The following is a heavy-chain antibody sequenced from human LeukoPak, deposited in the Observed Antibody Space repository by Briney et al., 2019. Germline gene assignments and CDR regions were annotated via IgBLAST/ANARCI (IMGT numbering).Heavy chain of an antibody. J-gene: IGHJ4*02. CDR1: GFTFNNYA. V-gene: IGHV3-30-3*01. Sequence: GGSLRLSCAVSGFTFNNYAMYWVRQSPGKGLEWVAFISNTVSNKFYSDSVRGRFTISRDTPKNTLSLQLNSLTTEDTAVYYCARVGTSYSDRGGKVEAAFFFDFWGQGTLVTVSS. CDR2: ISNTVSNK. CDR3: ARVGTSYSDRGGKVEAAFFFDF. D-gene: IGHD3-22*01.